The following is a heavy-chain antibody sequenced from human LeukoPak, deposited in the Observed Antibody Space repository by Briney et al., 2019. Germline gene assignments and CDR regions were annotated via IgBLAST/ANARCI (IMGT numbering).Heavy chain of an antibody. V-gene: IGHV1-18*01. Sequence: ASVKVSCKASGYTFTSYGISWVRQAPGQGLEWMGWISAYNGNTNYAQKLQGRVTMTTDTSTSTAYMELRSLRSDDTAVYYCARSEVVVVVPAATRDGSSDLDYWGQGTLVTVSS. D-gene: IGHD2-2*01. CDR1: GYTFTSYG. CDR3: ARSEVVVVVPAATRDGSSDLDY. J-gene: IGHJ4*02. CDR2: ISAYNGNT.